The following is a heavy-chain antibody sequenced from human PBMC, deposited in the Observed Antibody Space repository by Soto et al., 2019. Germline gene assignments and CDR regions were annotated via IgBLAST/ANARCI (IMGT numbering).Heavy chain of an antibody. CDR2: IYYSGST. V-gene: IGHV4-31*03. Sequence: SETLALTCTVYGGSISSGGYYWSWIRQHPGKGLEWIGYIYYSGSTYYNPSLKSRVTISVDTSKNQFSLKLSSVTAADTAVYYCARLEGLATISYYFDFWGQGALVTVSS. D-gene: IGHD3-9*01. CDR3: ARLEGLATISYYFDF. J-gene: IGHJ4*02. CDR1: GGSISSGGYY.